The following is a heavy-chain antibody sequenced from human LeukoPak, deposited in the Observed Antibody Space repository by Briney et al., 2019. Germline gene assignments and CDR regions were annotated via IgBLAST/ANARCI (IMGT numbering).Heavy chain of an antibody. J-gene: IGHJ5*02. CDR2: INPNSGGT. Sequence: AXVKVSCKASGYTFTGYYMHWVRQAPGQGLEWMGWINPNSGGTNYAQKFQGRVTMTRDTSISTAYMELSRLRSDDTAVYYCARVDYYDSSGYYPGFDPWGQGTLVTVSS. D-gene: IGHD3-22*01. CDR3: ARVDYYDSSGYYPGFDP. CDR1: GYTFTGYY. V-gene: IGHV1-2*02.